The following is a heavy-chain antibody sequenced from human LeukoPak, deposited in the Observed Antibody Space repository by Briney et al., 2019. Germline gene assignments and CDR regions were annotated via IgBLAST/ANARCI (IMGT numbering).Heavy chain of an antibody. V-gene: IGHV3-7*01. D-gene: IGHD4-17*01. CDR2: IKQDGSAK. J-gene: IGHJ3*02. CDR1: GFTFNNYW. Sequence: GGSLRLSCAASGFTFNNYWMSWVRQVPGKGLQWAANIKQDGSAKFYVDSVKGRFTISRDNTKNSLYLRMNSLRVEDTAVYYCARGDFSDYGDYVDAFDIWGQGTMVTASS. CDR3: ARGDFSDYGDYVDAFDI.